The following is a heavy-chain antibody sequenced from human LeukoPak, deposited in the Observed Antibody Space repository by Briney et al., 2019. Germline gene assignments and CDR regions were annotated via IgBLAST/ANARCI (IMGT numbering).Heavy chain of an antibody. CDR1: GFTFSSYS. J-gene: IGHJ4*02. Sequence: GGSLRLSCAASGFTFSSYSMNWVRQAPGKGLEWVSSISSSSSYIYYADSVKGRFTISRDNAKNSLYLQMNSLRAEDTAVYYCARDLGGSSSSGSFDYWGQGTLVTVSS. D-gene: IGHD6-6*01. CDR3: ARDLGGSSSSGSFDY. V-gene: IGHV3-21*01. CDR2: ISSSSSYI.